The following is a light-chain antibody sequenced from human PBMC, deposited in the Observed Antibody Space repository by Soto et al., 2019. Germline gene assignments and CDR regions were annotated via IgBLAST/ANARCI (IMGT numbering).Light chain of an antibody. Sequence: DIQMTQSPSTLSASVGERVTITCRASQSISAWLAWYQQKPGKAPKLLIYKASIESGVPSRFSGSGSGTEFTLTISSLQPDDFATYYCQQYHSYPRTLGQ. CDR1: QSISAW. CDR3: QQYHSYPRT. J-gene: IGKJ5*01. V-gene: IGKV1-5*03. CDR2: KAS.